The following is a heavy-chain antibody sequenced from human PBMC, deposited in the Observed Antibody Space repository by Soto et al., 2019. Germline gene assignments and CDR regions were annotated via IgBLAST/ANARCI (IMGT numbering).Heavy chain of an antibody. J-gene: IGHJ4*02. Sequence: PSETLSLTCAVSGYSISSGYYWGWIRQPPGKGLEWIGSIYHSGSTYYNPSLKSRVTISVDTSKNQFSLKLSSVTAADTAVYYCAREGSWYNWNQAPDYWGQGTLVTVS. CDR2: IYHSGST. CDR3: AREGSWYNWNQAPDY. V-gene: IGHV4-38-2*02. CDR1: GYSISSGYY. D-gene: IGHD1-20*01.